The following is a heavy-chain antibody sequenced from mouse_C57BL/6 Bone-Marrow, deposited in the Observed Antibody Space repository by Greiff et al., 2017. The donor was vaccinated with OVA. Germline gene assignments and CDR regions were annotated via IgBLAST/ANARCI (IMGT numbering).Heavy chain of an antibody. CDR1: GYTFTSYW. J-gene: IGHJ3*01. D-gene: IGHD2-4*01. CDR2: IDPSDSYT. Sequence: QVQLQQPGAELVMPGASVKLSCKASGYTFTSYWMHWVKQRPGQGLEWIGEIDPSDSYTNYNQKFKGKSTLTVDKSSSTAYMQLSSLTSEDSAVYYCARLGGIYYDYDEFAYWGQGTLVTVSA. CDR3: ARLGGIYYDYDEFAY. V-gene: IGHV1-69*01.